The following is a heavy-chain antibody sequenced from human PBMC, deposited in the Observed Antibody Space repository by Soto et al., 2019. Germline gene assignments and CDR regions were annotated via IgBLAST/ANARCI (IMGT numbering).Heavy chain of an antibody. CDR3: TRSLNIHCQNWFEP. CDR2: ISDSGDRT. J-gene: IGHJ5*02. CDR1: GFSFSSSA. Sequence: EVQLLESGGDLVQPGGSLRLSCAASGFSFSSSAMNWVRQAPGKGLEWVSIISDSGDRTHFADSVKGRFTIYRDNSKNTLYLQLNSLRAEDTAIYYCTRSLNIHCQNWFEPWGQGTLVNVSS. V-gene: IGHV3-23*01.